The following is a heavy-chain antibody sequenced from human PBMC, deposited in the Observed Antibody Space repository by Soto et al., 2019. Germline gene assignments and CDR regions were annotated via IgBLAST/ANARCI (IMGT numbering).Heavy chain of an antibody. Sequence: PGGSLRLSCAASGFTFSDYAMTWVRQAPGKGLEWVSAIRGSGDWPHYADSVKGRFTISRDNSKNTLYLQMNSLRAEDTAVYYCAKDPEYPYYDLLTGYYKGYFNYWGQGTPVTVSS. CDR2: IRGSGDWP. CDR3: AKDPEYPYYDLLTGYYKGYFNY. V-gene: IGHV3-23*01. CDR1: GFTFSDYA. J-gene: IGHJ4*02. D-gene: IGHD3-9*01.